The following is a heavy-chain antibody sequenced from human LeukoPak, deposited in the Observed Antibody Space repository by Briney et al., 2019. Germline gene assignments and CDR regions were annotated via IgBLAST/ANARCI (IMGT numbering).Heavy chain of an antibody. J-gene: IGHJ5*02. CDR2: ISAYKGNT. CDR1: GYTFASYG. CDR3: ARDAVHGSNVYIWFDL. D-gene: IGHD1-26*01. V-gene: IGHV1-18*01. Sequence: ASVKVSCKASGYTFASYGISWVRQAPGQGLEWMGWISAYKGNTNYVQKFQGRVTMTTDTSTSTAYMEVRSLRSDDTAVYYCARDAVHGSNVYIWFDLWGQGTLVTVSS.